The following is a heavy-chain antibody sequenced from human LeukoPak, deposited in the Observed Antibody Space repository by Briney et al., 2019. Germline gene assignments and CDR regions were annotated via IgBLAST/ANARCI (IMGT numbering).Heavy chain of an antibody. CDR1: GYTFTSYG. Sequence: GASVKVSCKASGYTFTSYGISWVRQAPGQGLEWMGWISAYNGNTNYAQKLQGRVTMTTDTSTSTAYMELRSLRSDDTAVYYCARYLALTMIPMVSYFDYWGQGTLVTVSS. J-gene: IGHJ4*02. D-gene: IGHD3-22*01. CDR3: ARYLALTMIPMVSYFDY. CDR2: ISAYNGNT. V-gene: IGHV1-18*01.